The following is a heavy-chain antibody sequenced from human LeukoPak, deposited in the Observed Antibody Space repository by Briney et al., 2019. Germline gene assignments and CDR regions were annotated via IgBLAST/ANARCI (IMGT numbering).Heavy chain of an antibody. CDR2: ISGDAGTT. Sequence: PGGSLRLSCAASGFTFDDYAMHWVRQAPGKGLEWVSLISGDAGTTYYADSVKGRFTISRDNSKNSLYLQLNSLRTEDTAFYYCTKDILLTTGWYFDLWGRGALVTVSS. CDR1: GFTFDDYA. J-gene: IGHJ2*01. V-gene: IGHV3-43*02. CDR3: TKDILLTTGWYFDL. D-gene: IGHD4-11*01.